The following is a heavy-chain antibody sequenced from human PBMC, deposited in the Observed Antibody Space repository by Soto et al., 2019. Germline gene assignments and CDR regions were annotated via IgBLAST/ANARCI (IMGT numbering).Heavy chain of an antibody. Sequence: PGGSLRLSCAASGFTFSSYEMNWVRQAPGKGLEWVSYISSSGSTIYYADSVKGRFTISRDNAKNSLYLQMNSLRAEDTAVYYCARTPTLYYYDSSGYWVGYFDYWGQGTLVTVSS. V-gene: IGHV3-48*03. D-gene: IGHD3-22*01. J-gene: IGHJ4*02. CDR1: GFTFSSYE. CDR2: ISSSGSTI. CDR3: ARTPTLYYYDSSGYWVGYFDY.